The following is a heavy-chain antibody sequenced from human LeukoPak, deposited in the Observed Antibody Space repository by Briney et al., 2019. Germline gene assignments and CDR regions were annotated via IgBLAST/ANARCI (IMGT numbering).Heavy chain of an antibody. V-gene: IGHV4-59*12. D-gene: IGHD3-10*01. CDR2: IYYSGST. CDR1: GGSISSYY. Sequence: PSETLSLTCTVSGGSISSYYWSWIRQPPGKGLEWIGYIYYSGSTNYNPSLKSRVTISVDTSKNQLSLKLSSVTAADTAVYYCARGRSGAGDSNWFDPWGQGTLVTVSS. J-gene: IGHJ5*02. CDR3: ARGRSGAGDSNWFDP.